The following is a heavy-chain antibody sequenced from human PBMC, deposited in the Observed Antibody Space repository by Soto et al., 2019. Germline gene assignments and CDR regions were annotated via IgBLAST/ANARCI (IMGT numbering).Heavy chain of an antibody. Sequence: QVQLVQSGAEVRKPGASVRVSCKTSGDTFSSNGISWVRQAPGQGLEWMGWISAKNGNTNYVQKFQGRVTMTTDTSTTTAYMEMRSLRIDDTAVYYCASGVGGCWYYFEYWGQGTRVTVS. CDR3: ASGVGGCWYYFEY. D-gene: IGHD1-26*01. CDR1: GDTFSSNG. J-gene: IGHJ4*02. CDR2: ISAKNGNT. V-gene: IGHV1-18*04.